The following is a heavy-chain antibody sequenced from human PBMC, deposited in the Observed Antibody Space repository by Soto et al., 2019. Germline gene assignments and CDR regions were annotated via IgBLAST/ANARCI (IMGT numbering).Heavy chain of an antibody. Sequence: GGSLRLSCAASGFTFSNAWMSWVRQAPGKGLEWVGRIKSKTDGGTTDYAAPVKGRFTISRDDSKNTLYLQMNSLKTEDTAVYYCTTSTKIVEPSLDYWGQGTLVTVSS. V-gene: IGHV3-15*01. CDR2: IKSKTDGGTT. CDR1: GFTFSNAW. CDR3: TTSTKIVEPSLDY. D-gene: IGHD1-26*01. J-gene: IGHJ4*02.